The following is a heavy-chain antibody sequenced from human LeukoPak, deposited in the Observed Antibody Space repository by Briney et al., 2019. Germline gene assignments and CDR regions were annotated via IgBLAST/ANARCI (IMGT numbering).Heavy chain of an antibody. CDR1: GYTFTSYD. V-gene: IGHV1-18*01. D-gene: IGHD3-10*01. J-gene: IGHJ5*02. Sequence: ASVKVSCKASGYTFTSYDINWVRQATGQGLEWMGWISAYDGNTNYAQNLQGRVTMTTDTSTSTAYMELRSLRSDDTAVYYCSTSGGHYGSGSFSASNWFDPWGQGTLVTVSS. CDR3: STSGGHYGSGSFSASNWFDP. CDR2: ISAYDGNT.